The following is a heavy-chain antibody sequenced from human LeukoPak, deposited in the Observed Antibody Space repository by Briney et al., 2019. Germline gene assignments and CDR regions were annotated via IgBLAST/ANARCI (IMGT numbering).Heavy chain of an antibody. CDR1: GFTFSSYS. CDR3: ARGAPYYYYYMDV. Sequence: GGSLRLSCAASGFTFSSYSMNWVRQAPGKGLEWVSYISSSSSTIYYADSVKGRFTISRDNAKNSLYQQMNSLRAEDTAVYYCARGAPYYYYYMDVWGKGTTVTVSS. CDR2: ISSSSSTI. V-gene: IGHV3-48*01. J-gene: IGHJ6*03.